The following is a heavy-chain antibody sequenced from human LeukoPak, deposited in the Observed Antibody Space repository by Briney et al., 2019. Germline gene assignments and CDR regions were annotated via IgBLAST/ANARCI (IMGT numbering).Heavy chain of an antibody. CDR3: ARIEWFGVHDAFDI. Sequence: GGSLRLSCAASGFTVSSNYMSWVRLAPGKGLEWVSVIYSGGSTYYADSVKGRFTISRDNSKNTLYLRMNSLRAEDTAVYYCARIEWFGVHDAFDIWGQGTMVTVSS. D-gene: IGHD3-10*01. CDR2: IYSGGST. CDR1: GFTVSSNY. V-gene: IGHV3-66*01. J-gene: IGHJ3*02.